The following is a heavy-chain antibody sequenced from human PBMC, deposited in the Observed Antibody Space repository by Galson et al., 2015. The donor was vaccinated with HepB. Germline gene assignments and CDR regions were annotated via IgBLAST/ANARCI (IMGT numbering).Heavy chain of an antibody. V-gene: IGHV1-3*01. D-gene: IGHD6-19*01. CDR2: INAGNGNT. Sequence: SVKVSCKASGYTFTSYAMHWVRQAPGQRLEWMGWINAGNGNTKYSQKFQGRVTITRDTSASTAYMELSSLRSEDTAVYYCASVAAGRYSSGWTPHYWGQGTLVTVSS. J-gene: IGHJ4*02. CDR3: ASVAAGRYSSGWTPHY. CDR1: GYTFTSYA.